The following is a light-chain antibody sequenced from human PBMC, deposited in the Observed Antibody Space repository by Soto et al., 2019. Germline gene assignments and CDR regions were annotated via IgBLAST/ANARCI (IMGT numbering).Light chain of an antibody. V-gene: IGKV1-39*01. Sequence: DIQMTQSPSSLSASVGDRVTITCRASQTISNYLNWYQQQPGKAPKLLIYAASSLQSGVPSRFSGSGSGTEFTLTISSLQPDDFATYYCQQYSTYSPERTFGQGTKVDIK. J-gene: IGKJ1*01. CDR2: AAS. CDR1: QTISNY. CDR3: QQYSTYSPERT.